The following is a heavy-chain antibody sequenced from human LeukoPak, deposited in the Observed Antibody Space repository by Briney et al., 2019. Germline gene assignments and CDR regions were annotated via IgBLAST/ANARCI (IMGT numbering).Heavy chain of an antibody. Sequence: GGSLRLSCEGSGFTFSNYWMSWVRQAPGKGLEWVANIKQDGSEKYYVDSVKGRFTISRDNAKNSLYLQMNSLRAEDTAVYYCASSHLGDRGLDYWGQGTLVTASS. J-gene: IGHJ4*02. CDR3: ASSHLGDRGLDY. D-gene: IGHD1-14*01. CDR1: GFTFSNYW. V-gene: IGHV3-7*01. CDR2: IKQDGSEK.